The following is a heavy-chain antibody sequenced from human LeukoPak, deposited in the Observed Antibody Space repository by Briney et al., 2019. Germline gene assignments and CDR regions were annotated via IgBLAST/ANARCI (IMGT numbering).Heavy chain of an antibody. V-gene: IGHV3-23*01. CDR1: GFTFSSYA. CDR3: ANGYCSSTSCSSLGVW. D-gene: IGHD2-2*03. CDR2: ISGSGGST. J-gene: IGHJ4*02. Sequence: GGSLRLSCAASGFTFSSYAMSWVRQAPGKGLEWVSAISGSGGSTYYADSVKGRFTISRDNSKNKLYLQMNSLRAEDTAVYYCANGYCSSTSCSSLGVWWGQGTLVTVSS.